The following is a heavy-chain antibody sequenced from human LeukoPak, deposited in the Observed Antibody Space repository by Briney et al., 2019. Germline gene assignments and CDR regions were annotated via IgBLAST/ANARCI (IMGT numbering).Heavy chain of an antibody. J-gene: IGHJ6*03. CDR3: ARVVAVTGTPVYYMDV. CDR2: INPNSGGT. V-gene: IGHV1-2*02. D-gene: IGHD6-19*01. Sequence: ASVKVSCKASGYMFTGYYMHWVRQAPGQGLEWMGWINPNSGGTNYAQKFQGRVTMTRDTSISTAYTDLNRLRSDDTAVYYCARVVAVTGTPVYYMDVWGKGTTVTVSS. CDR1: GYMFTGYY.